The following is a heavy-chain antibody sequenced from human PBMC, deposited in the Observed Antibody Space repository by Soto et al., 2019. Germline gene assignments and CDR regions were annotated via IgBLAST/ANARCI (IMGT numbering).Heavy chain of an antibody. CDR1: GFTFINYA. D-gene: IGHD4-17*01. V-gene: IGHV3-30-3*01. J-gene: IGHJ4*02. Sequence: GGSLRLSCAASGFTFINYAMQWVRHAPGKGLEWVAVISYDGSNKYYADSVKGRFTISRDNSKNTMYLQMNSLSAEDTAVYHCARDQVKGTMTILWGQGTLVTVSS. CDR2: ISYDGSNK. CDR3: ARDQVKGTMTIL.